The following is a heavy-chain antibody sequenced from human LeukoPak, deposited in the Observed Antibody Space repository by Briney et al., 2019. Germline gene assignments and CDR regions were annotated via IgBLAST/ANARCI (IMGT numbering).Heavy chain of an antibody. D-gene: IGHD3-10*01. CDR1: GGSFSGYY. J-gene: IGHJ5*02. CDR3: ARRSYYGSGSYFPTYYNWFDP. V-gene: IGHV4-34*01. CDR2: INHSGST. Sequence: SETLSLTCAVYGGSFSGYYWSWIRQPPGKGLEWIGEINHSGSTNYNPSLKSRVTISVDTSKNQFSLKLSSVTAADTAVYYCARRSYYGSGSYFPTYYNWFDPWGQGTLVTVSS.